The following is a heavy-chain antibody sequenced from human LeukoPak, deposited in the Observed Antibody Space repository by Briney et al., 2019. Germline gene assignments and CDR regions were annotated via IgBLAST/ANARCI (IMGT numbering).Heavy chain of an antibody. Sequence: SETLSLTCAVYGGSFRGYYWSWIRQPPGKGLEWIGEINHSGSTNYNPSLKSRVTISVDTSKNQFSLKLSSVTAADTAVYYCARKFGRYYGSGSQTDYWGQGTLVTVSS. V-gene: IGHV4-34*01. CDR2: INHSGST. D-gene: IGHD3-10*01. CDR1: GGSFRGYY. J-gene: IGHJ4*02. CDR3: ARKFGRYYGSGSQTDY.